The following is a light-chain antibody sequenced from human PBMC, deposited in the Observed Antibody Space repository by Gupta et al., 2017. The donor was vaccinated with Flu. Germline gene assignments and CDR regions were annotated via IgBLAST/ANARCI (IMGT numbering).Light chain of an antibody. J-gene: IGKJ4*01. V-gene: IGKV1-8*01. Sequence: TGDRGTIPCRVSKGVTSYLDWYQQKPGQAPKLLIYVASTRASGVPERFSGSGSGTDFTLTISSLQSEDFAVYYCQQYHSSPLTFGQGTKVEIK. CDR2: VAS. CDR1: KGVTSY. CDR3: QQYHSSPLT.